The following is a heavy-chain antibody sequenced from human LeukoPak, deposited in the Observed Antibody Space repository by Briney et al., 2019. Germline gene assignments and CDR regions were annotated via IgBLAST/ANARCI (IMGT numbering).Heavy chain of an antibody. J-gene: IGHJ3*02. CDR3: ARDSSYAAAFDI. D-gene: IGHD2-2*01. V-gene: IGHV4-59*01. CDR2: IYYSGST. Sequence: SETLSLTCTVSGGSISSYYWSWIRQPPGKGLEWIGYIYYSGSTNYNPSLKSRVTISVGTSKNQFSLKLSSVTAADTAVYYCARDSSYAAAFDIWGQGTMVTVSS. CDR1: GGSISSYY.